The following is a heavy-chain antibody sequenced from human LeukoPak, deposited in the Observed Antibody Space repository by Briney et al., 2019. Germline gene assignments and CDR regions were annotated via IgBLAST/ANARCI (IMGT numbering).Heavy chain of an antibody. V-gene: IGHV1-3*01. CDR2: INAGNGNT. Sequence: ASVKVSCKASGYTFTTYAMHWVRQAPGQRLEWMGWINAGNGNTKYSQKFQDRVTITRDTSASTAYVEPSSLRSEDTAVYYCARDLDHSSANYWGQGTLVTVSS. CDR3: ARDLDHSSANY. D-gene: IGHD6-19*01. J-gene: IGHJ4*02. CDR1: GYTFTTYA.